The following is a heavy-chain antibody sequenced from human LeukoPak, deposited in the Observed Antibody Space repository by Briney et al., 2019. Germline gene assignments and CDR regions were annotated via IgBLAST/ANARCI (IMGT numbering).Heavy chain of an antibody. J-gene: IGHJ6*02. Sequence: ASAKVSCKASGYTFTSYDINWVRQATGQGLEWMGWMNPNSGNTGYAQKFQGRVTMTRNTSISTAYMELSSLRSEDTAVYYCARATSPIYYYYYGMDVWGQGTTVTVSS. CDR2: MNPNSGNT. CDR1: GYTFTSYD. V-gene: IGHV1-8*01. CDR3: ARATSPIYYYYYGMDV.